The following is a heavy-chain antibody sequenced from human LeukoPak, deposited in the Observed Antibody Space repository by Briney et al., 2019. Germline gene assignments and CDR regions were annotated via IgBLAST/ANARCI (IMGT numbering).Heavy chain of an antibody. CDR3: AKDPSYCGGDCSYY. CDR2: ISGSGGST. Sequence: GGSLRLSCAASGFTFSNYWMSWVRQAPGKGLEWVSAISGSGGSTYYADSVKGRFTISRDNSKNTLYLQMNSLRAEDTAVYYCAKDPSYCGGDCSYYWGQGTLVTVSS. J-gene: IGHJ4*02. V-gene: IGHV3-23*01. CDR1: GFTFSNYW. D-gene: IGHD2-21*02.